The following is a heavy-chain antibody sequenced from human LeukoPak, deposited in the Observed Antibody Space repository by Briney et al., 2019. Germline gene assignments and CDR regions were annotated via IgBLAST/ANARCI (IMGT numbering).Heavy chain of an antibody. CDR2: ISSSSSYT. V-gene: IGHV3-21*01. Sequence: TGGSLRLSCAASGFTFSSYSMNWVRQAPGKGLEWVSSISSSSSYTYYADSVKGRFTISRDNAKNSLYLQMNSLRAEDTAVYYCARARDIVVVVADYWGQGTLVTVSS. J-gene: IGHJ4*02. CDR1: GFTFSSYS. CDR3: ARARDIVVVVADY. D-gene: IGHD2-15*01.